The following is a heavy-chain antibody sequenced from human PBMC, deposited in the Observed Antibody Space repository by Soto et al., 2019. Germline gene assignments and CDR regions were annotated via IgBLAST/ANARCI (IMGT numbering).Heavy chain of an antibody. CDR3: AKDRSDIVVVPAAIRS. J-gene: IGHJ5*02. CDR2: ISGSGGST. D-gene: IGHD2-2*01. CDR1: GFTFSSYA. Sequence: GGSLRLSCAASGFTFSSYAMSWVRQAPGKGLEWVSAISGSGGSTYYADSVKGRFTISRDNSKNTLYLQMNSLRAEDTAVYYCAKDRSDIVVVPAAIRSWGQGTLVTVSS. V-gene: IGHV3-23*01.